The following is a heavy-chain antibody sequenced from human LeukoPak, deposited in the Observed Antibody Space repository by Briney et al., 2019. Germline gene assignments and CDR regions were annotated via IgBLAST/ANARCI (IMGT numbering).Heavy chain of an antibody. Sequence: GGSLRLSCAASGFSFSSYAMTWVRQAPGKGLEWVSGISGSGGSTAYADSVKGRFTISRDNSKNTLFLQMNSLRAEDTALYYCARDANYASVADRWGQGTLVTVSS. CDR3: ARDANYASVADR. CDR1: GFSFSSYA. CDR2: ISGSGGST. J-gene: IGHJ4*02. V-gene: IGHV3-23*01. D-gene: IGHD3-16*01.